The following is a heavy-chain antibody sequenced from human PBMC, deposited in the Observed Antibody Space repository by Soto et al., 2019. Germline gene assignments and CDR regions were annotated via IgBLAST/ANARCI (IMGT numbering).Heavy chain of an antibody. Sequence: EASVKVSCKASGYTFTSYGISWVRQAPGQGLEWMGWISAYNGNTNYAQKLQGRVTMTTDTSTSTAYMELRSLRSDDTAVYYCARDYLSPYDFWSGYDYYYYMDVWGKGTTVTVSS. CDR3: ARDYLSPYDFWSGYDYYYYMDV. CDR2: ISAYNGNT. V-gene: IGHV1-18*01. D-gene: IGHD3-3*01. J-gene: IGHJ6*03. CDR1: GYTFTSYG.